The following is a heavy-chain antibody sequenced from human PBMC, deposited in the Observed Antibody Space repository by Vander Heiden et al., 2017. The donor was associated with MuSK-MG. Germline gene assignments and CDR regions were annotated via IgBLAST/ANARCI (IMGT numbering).Heavy chain of an antibody. CDR3: ARKVGYCSGGSCLIGYYYYYGMDV. Sequence: EVQLVESGGGLVQPGGSLRLSCAASGFTFSSYWMSWVRTVPGKGLEWVANIKQDGSEKYYVDSVKGRFTISRDNAKNSLYLQMNSLRAEDTAVYYCARKVGYCSGGSCLIGYYYYYGMDVWGQGTTVTVSS. D-gene: IGHD2-15*01. CDR1: GFTFSSYW. V-gene: IGHV3-7*01. CDR2: IKQDGSEK. J-gene: IGHJ6*02.